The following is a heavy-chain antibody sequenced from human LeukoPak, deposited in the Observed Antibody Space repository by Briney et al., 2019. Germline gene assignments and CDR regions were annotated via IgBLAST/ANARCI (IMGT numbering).Heavy chain of an antibody. CDR1: GGSITGYY. CDR3: ARHWPYSSSPFDP. V-gene: IGHV4-59*08. D-gene: IGHD6-13*01. CDR2: IYYSGST. Sequence: SETLSLTCAVSGGSITGYYWSWIRHPPGKGLEWIGYIYYSGSTNYNPFLKSRVTISVDTSKNQFSLMLNSVTAADTAVYYCARHWPYSSSPFDPLGQGTLVTVSS. J-gene: IGHJ5*02.